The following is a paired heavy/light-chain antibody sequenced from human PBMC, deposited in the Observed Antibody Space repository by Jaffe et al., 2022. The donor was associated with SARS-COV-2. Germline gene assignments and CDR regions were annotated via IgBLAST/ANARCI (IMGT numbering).Heavy chain of an antibody. J-gene: IGHJ4*02. CDR1: GFTFSSYA. CDR2: LSDSGHYT. D-gene: IGHD2-15*01. V-gene: IGHV3-23*01. CDR3: ARRLTTDGGPFDY. Sequence: EVLLLESGGGLVQPGGSLRLSCAASGFTFSSYAMSWVRQAPGKGLQWVSALSDSGHYTYYTDSVRGRFTISRDNSKNTVYLQMNSLRAEDTAVYYCARRLTTDGGPFDYWGQGRLVTVSS.
Light chain of an antibody. V-gene: IGKV3-15*01. J-gene: IGKJ4*01. CDR1: QTVKSN. CDR3: QQYNNWPLT. Sequence: VMTQSPATLSVSPGERATLSCRASQTVKSNLAWYQQKPGQAPRLLIYGVSTRATGIPARFSGSGSGTEFTLTISSLQSEDFAVYYCQQYNNWPLTFGGGTKVEIK. CDR2: GVS.